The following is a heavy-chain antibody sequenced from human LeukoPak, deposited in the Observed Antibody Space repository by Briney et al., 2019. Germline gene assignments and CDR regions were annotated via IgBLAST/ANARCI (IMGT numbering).Heavy chain of an antibody. CDR3: ARNRMRMNPFDY. V-gene: IGHV3-7*01. D-gene: IGHD1-14*01. CDR2: IKQDGSEK. Sequence: GGPLRLSFAASGFTFSSYWMSWVGKAPGKGLDWVANIKQDGSEKYYVDSVKGRFTISRDNAKNSLYLQMNSLRAEDTAVYYCARNRMRMNPFDYWGQGTLVTVSS. CDR1: GFTFSSYW. J-gene: IGHJ4*02.